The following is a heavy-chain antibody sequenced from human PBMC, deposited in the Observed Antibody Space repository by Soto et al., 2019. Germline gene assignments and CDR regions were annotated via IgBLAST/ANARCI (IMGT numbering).Heavy chain of an antibody. CDR3: AKRIAVAGGRYFDY. CDR2: ISYDGSNK. D-gene: IGHD6-19*01. CDR1: GFTFSSYG. Sequence: PGGSLRLSCAASGFTFSSYGMHWVRQAPGKGLEWVAVISYDGSNKYYADSVKGRFTISRDNSKNTLYLQMNSLRAEDTAVYYCAKRIAVAGGRYFDYWGQGT. V-gene: IGHV3-30*18. J-gene: IGHJ4*02.